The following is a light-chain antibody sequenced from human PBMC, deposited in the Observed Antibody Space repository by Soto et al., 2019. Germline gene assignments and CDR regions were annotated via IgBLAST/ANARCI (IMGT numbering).Light chain of an antibody. Sequence: QSALTQPASVSRSPGQSITISCTGTSSDVGGYNYVSWYQQDPGKAPKLMIYDVNNRPSGVSNRFSGSKSGNTASLTISGLQAEDEAYYYCSSYTSSSTLAVFGGGTKLTVL. CDR2: DVN. CDR3: SSYTSSSTLAV. CDR1: SSDVGGYNY. J-gene: IGLJ2*01. V-gene: IGLV2-14*01.